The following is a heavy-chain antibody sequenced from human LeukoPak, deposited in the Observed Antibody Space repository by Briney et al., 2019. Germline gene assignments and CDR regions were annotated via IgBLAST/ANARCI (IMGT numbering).Heavy chain of an antibody. V-gene: IGHV3-33*06. J-gene: IGHJ4*02. D-gene: IGHD4-11*01. Sequence: GGSLRLSCATPGFTFSHYGMHWVRQAPGKGLEWVAVIWNDGSDKYYGDSVKGRFTISRDNSKKTVYLQMNSLRVEDTAVYYCAKDAQRGFDYSNSLESWGQGALVTVSS. CDR3: AKDAQRGFDYSNSLES. CDR1: GFTFSHYG. CDR2: IWNDGSDK.